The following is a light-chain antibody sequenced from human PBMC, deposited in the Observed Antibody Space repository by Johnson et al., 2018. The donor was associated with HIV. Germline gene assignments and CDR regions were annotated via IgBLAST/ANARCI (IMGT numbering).Light chain of an antibody. Sequence: QSVLTQPPSVSAAPGQKVTISCSGSSSNIGNNYVSWYQQLPGTAPKLLIYENNKRPSGIPDRFSGSKSGTSATLGITGLQTGDEADYYCGTWDSSLRVGFFGTGTKVTAL. CDR2: ENN. CDR3: GTWDSSLRVGF. V-gene: IGLV1-51*02. CDR1: SSNIGNNY. J-gene: IGLJ1*01.